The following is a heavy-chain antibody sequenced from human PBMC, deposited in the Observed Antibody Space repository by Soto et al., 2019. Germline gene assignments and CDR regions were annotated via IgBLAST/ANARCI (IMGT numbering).Heavy chain of an antibody. J-gene: IGHJ4*02. CDR2: ISAHNGNT. CDR3: ARGRYGDY. D-gene: IGHD1-1*01. CDR1: GYAFTTYG. Sequence: QVHLVQSGAEVKKPGASVKVSCKGSGYAFTTYGITWVRQAPGQGLEWMGWISAHNGNTNYAQKLQGRVTVTRDTSTSTASMELSSLRSDATAVYYCARGRYGDYWRQGALVTVSS. V-gene: IGHV1-18*01.